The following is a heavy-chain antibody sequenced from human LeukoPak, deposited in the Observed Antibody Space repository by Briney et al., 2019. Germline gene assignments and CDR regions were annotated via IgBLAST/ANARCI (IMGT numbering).Heavy chain of an antibody. CDR2: ISAYNGNT. Sequence: ASVKVSCKASGYTFTSYGISWVRQAPGQGLEWMGWISAYNGNTNYAQKLQGRVTMTTDTSTSTAYMELRSLRSDDTAVYYCATGVVVVPAARRHYYMDVWGKGTTVTISS. D-gene: IGHD2-2*01. CDR1: GYTFTSYG. J-gene: IGHJ6*03. CDR3: ATGVVVVPAARRHYYMDV. V-gene: IGHV1-18*01.